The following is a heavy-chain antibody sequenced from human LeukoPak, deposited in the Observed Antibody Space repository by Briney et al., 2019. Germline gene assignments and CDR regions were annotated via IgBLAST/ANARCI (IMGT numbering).Heavy chain of an antibody. Sequence: ASVRVSCKASGYSFTGYYMYWVRQAPGQGLEWMGRINPNSGGTNYAQKFQGRVTMTRDTSISTAYMELSRLRSDDTAVYYCARDVPGGGIDYWGQGTLVTVSS. J-gene: IGHJ4*02. V-gene: IGHV1-2*06. CDR3: ARDVPGGGIDY. D-gene: IGHD3-16*01. CDR2: INPNSGGT. CDR1: GYSFTGYY.